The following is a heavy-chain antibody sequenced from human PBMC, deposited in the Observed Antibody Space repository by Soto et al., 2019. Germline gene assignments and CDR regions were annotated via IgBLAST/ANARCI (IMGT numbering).Heavy chain of an antibody. CDR1: GFTFSSYW. D-gene: IGHD5-12*01. CDR3: ARAANIVATITVVEAFDY. J-gene: IGHJ4*02. Sequence: GGSLRLSCAASGFTFSSYWMSWVRQAPGKGLEWVANIKQDGSEKYYVDSVKGRFTISRDNAKNSLYLQMNSLRAEDTAVYYCARAANIVATITVVEAFDYWGQGTLVTVSS. V-gene: IGHV3-7*01. CDR2: IKQDGSEK.